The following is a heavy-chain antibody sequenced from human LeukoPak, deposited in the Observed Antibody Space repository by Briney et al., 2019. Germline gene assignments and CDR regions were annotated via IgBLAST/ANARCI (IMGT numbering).Heavy chain of an antibody. V-gene: IGHV4-39*07. J-gene: IGHJ4*02. D-gene: IGHD3-22*01. CDR3: ARVTDDSSGYYYDYQYYFDY. Sequence: SETLSLTCTVSGGSISSGSYYWSWIRQPPGKGLEWIGSIYHSGSTYYNPSLKSRVTISVDTSKNQFSLKLSSVTAADTAVYYCARVTDDSSGYYYDYQYYFDYWGQGILVTVSS. CDR2: IYHSGST. CDR1: GGSISSGSYY.